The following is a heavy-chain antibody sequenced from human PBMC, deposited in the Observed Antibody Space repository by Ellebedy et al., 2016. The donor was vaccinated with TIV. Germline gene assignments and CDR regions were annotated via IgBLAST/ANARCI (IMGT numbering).Heavy chain of an antibody. D-gene: IGHD1-1*01. CDR3: SSWKY. CDR2: INQDASRK. J-gene: IGHJ4*02. V-gene: IGHV3-7*01. Sequence: GESLKISCAASGFTFSDSWMTWVRQAPGKGLEWVANINQDASRKYYLDSVKGRFTVSRDNATNSLYLQMNSLRAEDTAVYYCSSWKYWGQGALVTVSS. CDR1: GFTFSDSW.